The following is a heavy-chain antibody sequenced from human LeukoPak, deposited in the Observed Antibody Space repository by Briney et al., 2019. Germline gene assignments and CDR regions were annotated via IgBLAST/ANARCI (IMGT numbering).Heavy chain of an antibody. CDR2: IYYSGRT. CDR1: GGSISSDTSY. V-gene: IGHV4-39*07. Sequence: SETLSLTCTVSGGSISSDTSYWGWIRQPPGKGLEWIGSIYYSGRTHYSPSLKSRVTISVDTSKNQFSLKLSSVTAADTAVYYCARGTRDYYYMDVWGKGTTVTISS. D-gene: IGHD1-14*01. J-gene: IGHJ6*03. CDR3: ARGTRDYYYMDV.